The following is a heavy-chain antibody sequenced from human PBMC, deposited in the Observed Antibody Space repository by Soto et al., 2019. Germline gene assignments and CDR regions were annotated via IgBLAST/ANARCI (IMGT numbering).Heavy chain of an antibody. CDR2: IKQDGSEK. V-gene: IGHV3-7*01. CDR3: ARNYGSGSWSEY. Sequence: EVQLVESGGGLVQPGGSLRLSCAASGFTFSSYWMSWVRQAPGKGLEWVANIKQDGSEKYYVDSVKGRFTISRDNAKNSVILQMNILRPEDTAVYYCARNYGSGSWSEYWGQGTLVTVSS. J-gene: IGHJ4*02. D-gene: IGHD3-10*01. CDR1: GFTFSSYW.